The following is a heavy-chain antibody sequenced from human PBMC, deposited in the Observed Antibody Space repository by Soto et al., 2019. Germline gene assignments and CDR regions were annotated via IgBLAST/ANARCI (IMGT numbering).Heavy chain of an antibody. CDR2: IYWNDDK. V-gene: IGHV2-5*01. CDR3: AYRVGSRGSFDF. Sequence: QITLKESGPTLVKPTQTLTLTCTFSGFSLTTSGVSVGWIRQPPGKALEWVAFIYWNDDKRYSPSLKSRLTITKDNSKKQVALTTTNMDPVDTATYYCAYRVGSRGSFDFWGPGTLVTVSS. J-gene: IGHJ4*02. D-gene: IGHD6-25*01. CDR1: GFSLTTSGVS.